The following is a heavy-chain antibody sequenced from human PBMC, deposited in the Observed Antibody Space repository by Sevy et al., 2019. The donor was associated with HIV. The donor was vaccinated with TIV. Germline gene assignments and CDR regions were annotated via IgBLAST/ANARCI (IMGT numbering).Heavy chain of an antibody. J-gene: IGHJ4*02. CDR1: GYTLAKLS. V-gene: IGHV1-24*01. Sequence: ASVKVSCKVSGYTLAKLSMHWVRQTPGKGLEWMTTFDPEDGDPEDGKTIYAQKFLGRVTMTEDTSTRKAYMELRSLRSEGTAVYYCATTKGYYDSSGYPFDSWGQGTLVTVSS. CDR2: FDPEDGDPEDGKT. CDR3: ATTKGYYDSSGYPFDS. D-gene: IGHD3-22*01.